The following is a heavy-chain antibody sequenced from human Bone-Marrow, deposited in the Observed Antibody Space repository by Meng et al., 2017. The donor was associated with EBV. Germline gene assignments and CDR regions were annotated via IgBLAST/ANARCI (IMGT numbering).Heavy chain of an antibody. CDR3: ARDLVVGATSFHY. D-gene: IGHD1-26*01. V-gene: IGHV1-2*06. J-gene: IGHJ4*02. CDR1: GHTFTGYY. CDR2: INPNRGGT. Sequence: VQLGGAGAGGEKLGASVKGHCKVSGHTFTGYYRHWVRQAPGQGREWMGRINPNRGGTNYAQKFQGRVTMTRDTSISTAYMELSRLRSDDTAVYYCARDLVVGATSFHYWGQGTLVTVSS.